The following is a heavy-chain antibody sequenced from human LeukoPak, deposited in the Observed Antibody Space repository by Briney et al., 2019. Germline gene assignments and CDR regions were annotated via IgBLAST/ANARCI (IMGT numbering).Heavy chain of an antibody. CDR3: ARDSRGSFDY. V-gene: IGHV3-21*01. CDR2: ISSSGSYI. CDR1: GFTFSSYS. Sequence: GGSLRPSCAASGFTFSSYSMNWVRQAPGKGLEWVSSISSSGSYIYNADSVKGRFTISRDNAKNSLYLQMNSLRAEDTAVYYCARDSRGSFDYWGQGTLVTVSS. D-gene: IGHD3-10*01. J-gene: IGHJ4*02.